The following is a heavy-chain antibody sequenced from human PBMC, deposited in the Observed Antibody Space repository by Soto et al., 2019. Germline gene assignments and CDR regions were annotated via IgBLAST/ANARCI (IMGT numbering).Heavy chain of an antibody. D-gene: IGHD3-3*01. CDR2: ISGSDGKT. J-gene: IGHJ4*02. CDR1: GFSFGSYA. V-gene: IGHV3-23*01. CDR3: ARWSYLDY. Sequence: GGSLRLSCAASGFSFGSYALNWVRQAPGKGLEWVSTISGSDGKTFYADSVKGRFSISRDTSQSTLYLQMNSLRADDTAMYYCARWSYLDYWGQGTRVTVS.